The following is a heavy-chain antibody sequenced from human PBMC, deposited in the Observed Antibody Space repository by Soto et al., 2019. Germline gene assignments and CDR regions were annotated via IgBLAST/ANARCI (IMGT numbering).Heavy chain of an antibody. Sequence: SVKVSCKASGYTFSRYTMHWVRQAPGQRLEWMGRINAGNGDTRYSQKFQGRVTITRDTSASTAHMELRSLRSEDTAVYYCARCLVYSYESNSYSGDPPYFDYWG. CDR3: ARCLVYSYESNSYSGDPPYFDY. D-gene: IGHD3-22*01. J-gene: IGHJ4*01. CDR1: GYTFSRYT. CDR2: INAGNGDT. V-gene: IGHV1-3*01.